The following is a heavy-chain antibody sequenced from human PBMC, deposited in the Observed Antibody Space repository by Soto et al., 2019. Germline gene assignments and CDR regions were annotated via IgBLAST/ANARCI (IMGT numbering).Heavy chain of an antibody. J-gene: IGHJ4*02. CDR1: GGIFSTYA. CDR2: IIPIFGTP. V-gene: IGHV1-69*13. CDR3: ARDRDDYGSGNYYNRIDF. D-gene: IGHD3-10*01. Sequence: SVKVSSKASGGIFSTYAISWLRQAPGQGLEWMGGIIPIFGTPNYAQRFQGRVTITADESTSTAYMELSRLRSEDTAVYYCARDRDDYGSGNYYNRIDFWGQGTLVTVSS.